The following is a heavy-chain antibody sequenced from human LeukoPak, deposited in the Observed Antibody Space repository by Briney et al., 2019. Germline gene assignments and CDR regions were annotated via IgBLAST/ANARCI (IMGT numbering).Heavy chain of an antibody. CDR2: IKQDGGEK. D-gene: IGHD4-23*01. V-gene: IGHV3-7*01. CDR1: GFTFSTSR. J-gene: IGHJ4*02. CDR3: ARDYYGGTY. Sequence: PGVSLRLSSVGSGFTFSTSRMTWGPQATGKGLEWVANIKQDGGEKYYVDSVKGRFTISSDNAKHSLYLQMNSLRGEDTAVYYCARDYYGGTYWGKGILVTV.